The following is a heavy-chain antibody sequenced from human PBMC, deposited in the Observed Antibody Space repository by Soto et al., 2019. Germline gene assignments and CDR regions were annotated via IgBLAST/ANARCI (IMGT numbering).Heavy chain of an antibody. J-gene: IGHJ6*03. D-gene: IGHD6-13*01. V-gene: IGHV3-20*04. CDR2: INWNGGST. Sequence: GGSLRLSCAASGFTFGDYGMSWVRQAPGKGLEWVSGINWNGGSTGYADSVKGRFTISRDNAKNSLYLQMNSLRAEDTALYYCARGPNHYSSSWYYYYYYMDVWGKGTTVTVSS. CDR3: ARGPNHYSSSWYYYYYYMDV. CDR1: GFTFGDYG.